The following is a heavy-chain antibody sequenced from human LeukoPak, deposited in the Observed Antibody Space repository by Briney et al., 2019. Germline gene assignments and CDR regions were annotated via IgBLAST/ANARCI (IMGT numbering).Heavy chain of an antibody. V-gene: IGHV4-34*01. Sequence: PSETLSLTCAVYGGSFSGYYWSWIRQPPGKGLEWIGEINHSGSTNYNPSLKSRVTISVDTSKNQFSLKLSSVTAADTAVYYCARAVRQRCYYYYYMDVWGKGTTVTVSS. D-gene: IGHD4-11*01. CDR3: ARAVRQRCYYYYYMDV. CDR1: GGSFSGYY. J-gene: IGHJ6*03. CDR2: INHSGST.